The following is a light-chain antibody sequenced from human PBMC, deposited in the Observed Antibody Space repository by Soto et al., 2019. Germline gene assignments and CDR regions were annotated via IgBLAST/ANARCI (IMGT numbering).Light chain of an antibody. V-gene: IGKV1-9*01. Sequence: IQLTQSPSSLSASVGDRVAITCRASQGISSYLAWYQQKPGKAPKLLIYAASTLEIGVPSRFSGSGSGTDFTLTISSLQPEYYATYYCQQLHSYPFTFGPGAKVDIK. CDR3: QQLHSYPFT. J-gene: IGKJ3*01. CDR2: AAS. CDR1: QGISSY.